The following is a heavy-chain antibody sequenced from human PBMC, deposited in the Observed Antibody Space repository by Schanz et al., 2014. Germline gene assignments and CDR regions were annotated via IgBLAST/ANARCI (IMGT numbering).Heavy chain of an antibody. Sequence: QLQLQESGPGLVKPSETLSLTCTVSGGSISTSNFYWGWYRQPPGKGLEWIGNMHYSGTSYYNPSLKSRVTVSVDTSRNQYSLKLTSVTASDTAVFFCASGEARVTSSGVVIVPMNVWGKGTTXIVSS. CDR2: MHYSGTS. J-gene: IGHJ6*03. V-gene: IGHV4-39*01. CDR3: ASGEARVTSSGVVIVPMNV. D-gene: IGHD3-3*01. CDR1: GGSISTSNFY.